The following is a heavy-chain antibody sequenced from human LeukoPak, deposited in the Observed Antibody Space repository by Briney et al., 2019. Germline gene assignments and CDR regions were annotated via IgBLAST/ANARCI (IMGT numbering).Heavy chain of an antibody. J-gene: IGHJ4*02. CDR1: GGSISSYY. CDR2: IYYSGST. D-gene: IGHD5-12*01. Sequence: SSETLSLTCTVSGGSISSYYWSWIRQPPGKGLEWIGYIYYSGSTNYNPSLKSRVTISVDTSKNQFSLKLSSVTAADTAVYYCARAAMVATVFYFDYWGQGTLVTVSS. CDR3: ARAAMVATVFYFDY. V-gene: IGHV4-59*08.